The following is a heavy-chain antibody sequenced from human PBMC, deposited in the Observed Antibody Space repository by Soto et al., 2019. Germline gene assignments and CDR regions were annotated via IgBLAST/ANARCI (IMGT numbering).Heavy chain of an antibody. V-gene: IGHV6-1*01. D-gene: IGHD6-19*01. CDR3: ARGVAGSGFDL. CDR1: GDSVSSNTAA. CDR2: TYYRSNWRH. J-gene: IGHJ4*02. Sequence: QVHLQQSGPGLVKPSQTLSLTCAISGDSVSSNTAAWNWIRSSPSRGLEWLGRTYYRSNWRHDYAVSVKSGITVNPDTSKNHFSLQLNSVTPDDTAVYYCARGVAGSGFDLWGQGTLVTVSS.